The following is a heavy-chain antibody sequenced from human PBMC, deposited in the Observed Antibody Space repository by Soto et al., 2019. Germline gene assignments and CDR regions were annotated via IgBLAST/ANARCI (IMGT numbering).Heavy chain of an antibody. CDR2: IHPAGQPI. CDR3: AGRGST. J-gene: IGHJ3*01. V-gene: IGHV3-48*03. CDR1: GFTFSSSE. Sequence: EVQLVESGGGLVQPGGSVRLSCVASGFTFSSSEMYWVRQAPGKGLEWVSYIHPAGQPIFFADSVKGRFTISRDNAKKSVYLQMNSLRAEDTAVYYCAGRGSTWGQGTMVTVSS. D-gene: IGHD2-2*01.